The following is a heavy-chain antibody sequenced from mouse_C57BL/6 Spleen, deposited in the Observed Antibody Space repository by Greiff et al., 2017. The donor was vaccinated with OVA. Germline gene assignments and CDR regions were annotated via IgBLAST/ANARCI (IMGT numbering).Heavy chain of an antibody. CDR3: ARPSRGSRPNYYAMDY. CDR2: ISSGSSTI. CDR1: GFTFSDYG. D-gene: IGHD1-1*01. V-gene: IGHV5-17*01. J-gene: IGHJ4*01. Sequence: EVQGVESGGGLVKPGGSLKLSCAASGFTFSDYGMHWVRQAPEKGLEWVAYISSGSSTIYYADTVKGRFTISRDNAKNTLFLQMTSLRSEDTAMYYCARPSRGSRPNYYAMDYWGQGTSVTVSS.